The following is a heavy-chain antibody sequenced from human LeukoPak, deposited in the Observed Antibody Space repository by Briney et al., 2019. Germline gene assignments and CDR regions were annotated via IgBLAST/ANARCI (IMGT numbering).Heavy chain of an antibody. J-gene: IGHJ6*02. V-gene: IGHV4-30-4*01. D-gene: IGHD3-9*01. Sequence: SETLSLTCTVSGGSLSSGDYYWSWIRQPPGKGLEWLGYIYYSGSTYYNPSLKSRVTISVDTSKNQFSLKLSSVTAADTAVYYCARGNDILTGYYGMDVWGQGTTVTVSS. CDR2: IYYSGST. CDR3: ARGNDILTGYYGMDV. CDR1: GGSLSSGDYY.